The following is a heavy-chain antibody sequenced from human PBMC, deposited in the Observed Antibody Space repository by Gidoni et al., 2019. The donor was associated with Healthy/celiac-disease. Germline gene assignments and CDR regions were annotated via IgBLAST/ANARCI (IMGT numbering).Heavy chain of an antibody. J-gene: IGHJ6*02. CDR3: ARDQGMTPPYDFWSGYPQLSYGMDV. Sequence: QVQLQESGPGLVKPSQTLSLTCTVTGGSISSGSYYWSWIRKPAWKGLEWIGRIYTSGSTNYNPSLKRRVTISVDTSKNQFSLKLSSVTAADTAVYYCARDQGMTPPYDFWSGYPQLSYGMDVWGQGTTVTVSS. V-gene: IGHV4-61*02. CDR2: IYTSGST. CDR1: GGSISSGSYY. D-gene: IGHD3-3*01.